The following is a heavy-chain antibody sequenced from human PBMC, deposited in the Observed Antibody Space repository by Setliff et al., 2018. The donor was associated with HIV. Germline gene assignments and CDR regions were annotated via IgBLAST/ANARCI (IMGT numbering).Heavy chain of an antibody. CDR1: GGTLSSYA. D-gene: IGHD5-12*01. CDR3: ATNREMATINYYYYYMDV. Sequence: SVKVSCKASGGTLSSYAINWVRQAPGQGLEWMGGIIPMFGTARYAQNFQGRVTITADESTSTAYMELSSLRSEDTAVYYCATNREMATINYYYYYMDVWGTGTTVTVSS. J-gene: IGHJ6*03. CDR2: IIPMFGTA. V-gene: IGHV1-69*13.